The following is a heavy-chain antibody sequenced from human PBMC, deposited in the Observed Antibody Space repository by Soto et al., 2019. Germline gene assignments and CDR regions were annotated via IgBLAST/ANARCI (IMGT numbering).Heavy chain of an antibody. D-gene: IGHD5-12*01. Sequence: QVQLVQSGADVKKTGYSVKVSCKGSGGTFSSYAISWVRQAPGQGLEWMGGIIPIFGTANYAQKFQGRVTITADESTSTAYMELSSLRSEDTAVYYCARDGDGYNYVGYYYYGMDVWGQGTTVTVSS. J-gene: IGHJ6*02. CDR2: IIPIFGTA. CDR1: GGTFSSYA. CDR3: ARDGDGYNYVGYYYYGMDV. V-gene: IGHV1-69*12.